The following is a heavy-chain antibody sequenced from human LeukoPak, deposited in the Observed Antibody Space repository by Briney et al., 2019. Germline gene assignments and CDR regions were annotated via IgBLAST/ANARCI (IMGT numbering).Heavy chain of an antibody. D-gene: IGHD3-10*01. CDR2: ISAYNGNT. V-gene: IGHV1-18*01. J-gene: IGHJ4*02. Sequence: ASVKVSCKASGYTFTSYGISWVRQAPGQGLEWMGWISAYNGNTNYAQKLQGRVTITADESTSTAYMELSSLRSEDTAVYYCARGGSGSYYNADYWGQGTLVTVSS. CDR3: ARGGSGSYYNADY. CDR1: GYTFTSYG.